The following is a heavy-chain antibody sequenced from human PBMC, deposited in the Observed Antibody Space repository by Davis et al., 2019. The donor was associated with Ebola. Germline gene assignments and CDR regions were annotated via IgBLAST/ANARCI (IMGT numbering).Heavy chain of an antibody. CDR3: ARDDTSSSNAFDI. D-gene: IGHD2-2*01. CDR1: GFTFSSYG. CDR2: IWYDGSNK. Sequence: PGGSLRLSCAASGFTFSSYGMHWVRQAPGKGLEWVAVIWYDGSNKYYADSVKGRFTISRDNSKNTLYLQMNSLRAEDTAVYYCARDDTSSSNAFDIWGQGTMVTVSS. J-gene: IGHJ3*02. V-gene: IGHV3-33*01.